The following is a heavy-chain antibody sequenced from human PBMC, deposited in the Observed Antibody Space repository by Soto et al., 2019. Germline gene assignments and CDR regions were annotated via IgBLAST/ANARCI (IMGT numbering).Heavy chain of an antibody. D-gene: IGHD2-15*01. CDR2: ISFDGNNK. Sequence: QVPLVESGGGVVQPGRSLRLSCAASGFTFNSYGMHWVRQAPGKGLEWVAIISFDGNNKYYTDSVKGRFTISRDNSNHTLFLQMNSLRAEDTAVYYSAKVFFPLLYHCDSLDFWGQGTLVTVSS. CDR1: GFTFNSYG. CDR3: AKVFFPLLYHCDSLDF. J-gene: IGHJ4*02. V-gene: IGHV3-30*18.